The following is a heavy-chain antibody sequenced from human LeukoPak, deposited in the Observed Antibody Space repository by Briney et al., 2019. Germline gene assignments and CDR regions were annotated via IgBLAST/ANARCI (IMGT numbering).Heavy chain of an antibody. V-gene: IGHV1-46*01. Sequence: GASVKVSCKASGYTFTSYYMHWVRQAPGQGLEWMGIINPSGGSTSYAQKFQGRVTMTRDMSTGTVYMELSSLRSEDTAVYYCARGRDYDILTGYYQFDYWGQGTLVTVSS. J-gene: IGHJ4*02. CDR2: INPSGGST. CDR1: GYTFTSYY. CDR3: ARGRDYDILTGYYQFDY. D-gene: IGHD3-9*01.